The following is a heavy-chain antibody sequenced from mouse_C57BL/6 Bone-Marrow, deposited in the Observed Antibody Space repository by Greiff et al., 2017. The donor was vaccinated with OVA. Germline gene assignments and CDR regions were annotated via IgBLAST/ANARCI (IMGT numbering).Heavy chain of an antibody. Sequence: EVQLMESGEGLVKPGGSLKLSCAASGFTFSSYAMYWVRQTPEKRLEWVAYISSGGDSIYYADTVKGRFTISRDNARNTLYLQMSSLKSEDTAMYYCTRDQGLWYFDVWGTGTTVTVSS. CDR3: TRDQGLWYFDV. V-gene: IGHV5-9-1*02. J-gene: IGHJ1*03. CDR2: ISSGGDSI. CDR1: GFTFSSYA.